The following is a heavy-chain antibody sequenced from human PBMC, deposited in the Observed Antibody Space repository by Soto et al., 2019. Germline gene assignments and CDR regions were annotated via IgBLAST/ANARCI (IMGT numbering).Heavy chain of an antibody. D-gene: IGHD6-13*01. CDR1: GASISRYY. V-gene: IGHV4-59*13. CDR3: ARGVAAAGDAFDI. Sequence: SETLSLTCPVPGASISRYYWTWIRQPPGKGLEWIEYIYYSWSTNYNPSLKSRVTISVDTSKNQFSLKLSSVTAADSAVYYCARGVAAAGDAFDIWGQGTMVTVSS. J-gene: IGHJ3*02. CDR2: IYYSWST.